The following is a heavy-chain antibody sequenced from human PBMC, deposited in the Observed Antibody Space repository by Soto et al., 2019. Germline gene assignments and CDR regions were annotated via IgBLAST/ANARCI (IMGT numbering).Heavy chain of an antibody. CDR3: ARGPSGSSSGYYSYYYGMDV. CDR1: GYTFTSYD. Sequence: ASVKVSCKASGYTFTSYDINWVRQATGQGLEWMGWMDPNSGNTGYAQKFQGRVTMTRNTSISTAYMELSSLRSEDTAVYYCARGPSGSSSGYYSYYYGMDVWGQGTMVTVSS. D-gene: IGHD3-22*01. CDR2: MDPNSGNT. V-gene: IGHV1-8*01. J-gene: IGHJ6*02.